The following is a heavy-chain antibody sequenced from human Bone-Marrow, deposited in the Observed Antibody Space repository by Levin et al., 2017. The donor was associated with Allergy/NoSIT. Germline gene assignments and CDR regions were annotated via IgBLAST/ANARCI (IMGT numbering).Heavy chain of an antibody. D-gene: IGHD3-3*01. CDR3: ARERRSYDFCCEYGMDV. CDR2: ISSSSSTI. V-gene: IGHV3-48*02. Sequence: GWSLRLSCAASGFTFSSYSMNWVRQAPGKGLEWVSYISSSSSTIYYADSVKGRFTISRDNAKNSLYLQMNSLRDEDTAVYYCARERRSYDFCCEYGMDVWGQGTTVTVSS. CDR1: GFTFSSYS. J-gene: IGHJ6*02.